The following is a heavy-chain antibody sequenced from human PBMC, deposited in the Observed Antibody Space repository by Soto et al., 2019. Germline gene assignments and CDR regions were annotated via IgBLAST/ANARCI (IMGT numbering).Heavy chain of an antibody. CDR2: ISYDGSNK. CDR1: GFTFSSYG. J-gene: IGHJ3*02. D-gene: IGHD5-18*01. V-gene: IGHV3-30*18. CDR3: AKEYGVDTAMVVAFDI. Sequence: QVPLVESGGGVVQPGRSLRLSCAASGFTFSSYGMHWVRQAPGKGLEWVAVISYDGSNKYYADSVKGRFTISRDNSKNTLYLQMNSLRAEDTAVYYCAKEYGVDTAMVVAFDIWGQGTMVTVSS.